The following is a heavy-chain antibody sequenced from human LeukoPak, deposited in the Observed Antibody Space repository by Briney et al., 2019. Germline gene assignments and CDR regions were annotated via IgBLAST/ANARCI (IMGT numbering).Heavy chain of an antibody. J-gene: IGHJ4*02. D-gene: IGHD5-18*01. V-gene: IGHV3-7*03. CDR3: AKPGSDTAMVNPGFDY. Sequence: GGSLRLSCVASGFTFSDYWMTWVRQAPGKGLEWVANIKHDGSEKYFVDSVKGRFTISRDNSKNTLYLQMNSLRAEDTAVYYCAKPGSDTAMVNPGFDYWGQGTLVTVSS. CDR2: IKHDGSEK. CDR1: GFTFSDYW.